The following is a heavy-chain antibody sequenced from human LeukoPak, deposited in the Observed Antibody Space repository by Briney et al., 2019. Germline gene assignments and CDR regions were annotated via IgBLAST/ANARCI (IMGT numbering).Heavy chain of an antibody. V-gene: IGHV5-51*01. CDR2: IYPGDSDT. CDR1: GYSFTSYW. CDR3: ARSYCSSTSCYKSPSKHYYYYMDV. D-gene: IGHD2-2*02. Sequence: GESLKISCKGSGYSFTSYWIGWVRQMPGKGLEWMGIIYPGDSDTRYSPSFQGQVTISADKSISTAYLQWSSLKASDTAMYYCARSYCSSTSCYKSPSKHYYYYMDVWGKGTTVTVSS. J-gene: IGHJ6*03.